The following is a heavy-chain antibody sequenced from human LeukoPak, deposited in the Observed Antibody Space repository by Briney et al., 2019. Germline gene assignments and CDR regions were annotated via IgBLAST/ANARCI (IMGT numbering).Heavy chain of an antibody. J-gene: IGHJ6*03. D-gene: IGHD3-10*01. CDR3: ARIPGGTYYYYYMDV. Sequence: GGSLRLSCAASGFNFNNCTFNWVRQAPGKGLDGVSSISSRSTYIYYADSMKGRFTISRDNAKNSLYLQMNSLRAEGTAVYYCARIPGGTYYYYYMDVWGKGTRVTVSS. CDR1: GFNFNNCT. CDR2: ISSRSTYI. V-gene: IGHV3-21*01.